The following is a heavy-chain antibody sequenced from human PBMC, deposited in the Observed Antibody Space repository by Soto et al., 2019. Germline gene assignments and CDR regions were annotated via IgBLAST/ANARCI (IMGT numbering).Heavy chain of an antibody. V-gene: IGHV1-18*01. D-gene: IGHD6-19*01. Sequence: ASVKVSCKASGYTFTSYGISWVRQAPGQGLEWMGWISAYNGNTNYAQKLQGRVTMTTDTSTSTAYMELRSLRSDDTAVYYCARGLEYSSGWSNSYYYYGMDVWGQGTTVTVSS. CDR2: ISAYNGNT. CDR1: GYTFTSYG. J-gene: IGHJ6*02. CDR3: ARGLEYSSGWSNSYYYYGMDV.